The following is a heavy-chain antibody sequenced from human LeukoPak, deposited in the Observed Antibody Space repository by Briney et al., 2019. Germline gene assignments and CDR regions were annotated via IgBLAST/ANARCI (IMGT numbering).Heavy chain of an antibody. CDR2: ISAYNGST. D-gene: IGHD2-2*01. CDR3: ARDWGCSSTSCSVEGIYYYYMDV. J-gene: IGHJ6*03. CDR1: GYTFTSYG. Sequence: ASVKVSCKASGYTFTSYGISWVRQAPGQGLEWMGWISAYNGSTNYAQKLQGRVTMTTDTSTSTAYMELRSLRSDDTAVYYCARDWGCSSTSCSVEGIYYYYMDVWGKGTTVTVSS. V-gene: IGHV1-18*01.